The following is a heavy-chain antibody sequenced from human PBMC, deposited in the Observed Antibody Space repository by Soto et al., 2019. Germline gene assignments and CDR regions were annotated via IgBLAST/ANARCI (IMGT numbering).Heavy chain of an antibody. D-gene: IGHD6-13*01. J-gene: IGHJ3*02. Sequence: GGSLRLSCAASGFTVSSNYMSWVRQAPGKGLEWVSVIYSGGSTYYADSVKGRFTISRDNSKNTLYLQMNSLRAEDTAVYYCASCSSWYDAPDAFDIWGQGTMVTVSS. V-gene: IGHV3-53*01. CDR3: ASCSSWYDAPDAFDI. CDR2: IYSGGST. CDR1: GFTVSSNY.